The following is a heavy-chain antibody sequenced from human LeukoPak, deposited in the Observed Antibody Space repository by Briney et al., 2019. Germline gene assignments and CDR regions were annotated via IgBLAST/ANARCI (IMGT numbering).Heavy chain of an antibody. Sequence: SGTLSLTCTVSGGSISSYYWSWIGQPPGKGREWFGYIYYSGSTKYNPSLKSRVTISVDTSKNQFSLKVNSVTAADTAVYYCARGYSGYDYWGQGTLVTVSS. V-gene: IGHV4-59*01. CDR3: ARGYSGYDY. D-gene: IGHD5-12*01. J-gene: IGHJ4*02. CDR2: IYYSGST. CDR1: GGSISSYY.